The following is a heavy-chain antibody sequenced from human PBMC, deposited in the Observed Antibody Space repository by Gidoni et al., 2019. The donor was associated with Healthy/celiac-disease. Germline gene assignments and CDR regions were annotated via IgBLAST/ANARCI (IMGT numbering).Heavy chain of an antibody. V-gene: IGHV3-48*03. D-gene: IGHD4-17*01. CDR3: ARFPYGDYFDY. J-gene: IGHJ4*02. CDR1: GFTFSSYE. Sequence: VQLVESGGCLVPPGGSVSLSCPASGFTFSSYEMNWVRQAPGKGLEWVSYMSSSGSTIYYADSVKGRFTISRDNAKSSLYRQMDSLRAEDTAVYYCARFPYGDYFDYWGQGTLVTVSS. CDR2: MSSSGSTI.